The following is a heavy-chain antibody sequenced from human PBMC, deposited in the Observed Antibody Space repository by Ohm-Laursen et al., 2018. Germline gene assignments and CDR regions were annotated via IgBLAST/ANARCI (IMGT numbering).Heavy chain of an antibody. D-gene: IGHD2-15*01. CDR2: ISSSSSYI. CDR1: GFTFDDYA. V-gene: IGHV3-21*01. CDR3: ARDRVVVAATLDY. Sequence: SLRLSCTASGFTFDDYAMHWVRQAPGKGLEWVSSISSSSSYIYYADSVKGRFTISRDNAKNSLYLQMNSLRAEDTAVYYCARDRVVVAATLDYWGQGTLVTVSS. J-gene: IGHJ4*02.